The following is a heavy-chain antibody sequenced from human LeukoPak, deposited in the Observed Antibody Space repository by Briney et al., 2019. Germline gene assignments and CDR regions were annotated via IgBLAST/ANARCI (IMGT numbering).Heavy chain of an antibody. CDR1: GYTFTSYY. J-gene: IGHJ3*02. CDR3: AVGLLVTRALNDAFDI. D-gene: IGHD2-21*02. V-gene: IGHV1-46*01. CDR2: IDPSVATT. Sequence: ASVKVSCKASGYTFTSYYMHWLRPAPGQGLEYMGIIDPSVATTSYAQNFQGRVTMTRDTSTSTVYMELSSLRSEDTAVYYCAVGLLVTRALNDAFDIWGQGTMVTVSS.